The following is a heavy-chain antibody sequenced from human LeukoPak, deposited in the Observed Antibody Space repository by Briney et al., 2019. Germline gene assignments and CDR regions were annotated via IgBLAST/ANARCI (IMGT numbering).Heavy chain of an antibody. Sequence: PGGSLRLSCAASGFTFSSYAMSWVRQAPGKGLEWVSAISGSSGSTYYADSVKGRFTISRDNSKNTLYLQMNSLRAEDTAVYYCAKVTRSGGWYGGGYYMDVWGKGTTVTVSS. J-gene: IGHJ6*03. CDR2: ISGSSGST. CDR1: GFTFSSYA. V-gene: IGHV3-23*01. CDR3: AKVTRSGGWYGGGYYMDV. D-gene: IGHD6-19*01.